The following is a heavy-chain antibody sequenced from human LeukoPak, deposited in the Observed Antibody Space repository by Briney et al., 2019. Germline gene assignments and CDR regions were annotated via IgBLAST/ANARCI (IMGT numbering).Heavy chain of an antibody. CDR3: ATRCTNGVCYKAYYMDV. Sequence: ASVKVSCKASGYTLTSYYLHWVRQAPGQGLEWLGWINLNGGGTLSAQKFQGRVTITRDASISTAYTELRWLRSDATAVYYCATRCTNGVCYKAYYMDVWGKGTTVTVSS. V-gene: IGHV1-2*02. CDR1: GYTLTSYY. CDR2: INLNGGGT. J-gene: IGHJ6*03. D-gene: IGHD2-8*01.